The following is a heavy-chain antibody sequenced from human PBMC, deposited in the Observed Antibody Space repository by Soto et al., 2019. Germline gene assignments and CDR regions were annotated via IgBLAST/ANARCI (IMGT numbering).Heavy chain of an antibody. D-gene: IGHD2-21*01. V-gene: IGHV4-31*03. CDR1: GDSISRGSYY. J-gene: IGHJ5*02. CDR3: VRYVTGAYVLGWLGP. CDR2: IYHSGST. Sequence: VQLQESGPGLVKTSQTLSRRCTVSGDSISRGSYYWNWIRQHPRTGMGWIGYIYHSGSTNYNPSLNSRVTISFDTSKNQLSLELTNVTASDTDGYYCVRYVTGAYVLGWLGPCCQGILVTVSS.